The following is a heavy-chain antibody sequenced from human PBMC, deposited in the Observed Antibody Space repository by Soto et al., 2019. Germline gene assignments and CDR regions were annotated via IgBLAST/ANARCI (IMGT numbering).Heavy chain of an antibody. CDR3: ARAYYYGSGSYRYYYYGMDV. D-gene: IGHD3-10*01. J-gene: IGHJ6*02. CDR2: IYYSGST. Sequence: SETLSLTCTVSGGSISSGDYYWSWIRQPPGKGLEWIGYIYYSGSTYYNPSLKSRVTISVDTSKNQFSLKLSSVTAADTAVYYCARAYYYGSGSYRYYYYGMDVWGQGTTVTVS. V-gene: IGHV4-30-4*01. CDR1: GGSISSGDYY.